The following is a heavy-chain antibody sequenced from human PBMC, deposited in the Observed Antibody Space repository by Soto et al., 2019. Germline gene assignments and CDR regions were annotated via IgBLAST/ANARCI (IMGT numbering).Heavy chain of an antibody. V-gene: IGHV3-33*01. CDR1: GFTFSSYG. J-gene: IGHJ4*02. CDR2: IWYDGSNK. CDR3: ARDPPPMGPDY. Sequence: GGPLRLPCAAPGFTFSSYGMHWVRQAPGKGLEWVAVIWYDGSNKYYADSVKGRFTISRDTSKNTLYLQMNSLRAEDTAVYHCARDPPPMGPDYWGQGT. D-gene: IGHD3-16*01.